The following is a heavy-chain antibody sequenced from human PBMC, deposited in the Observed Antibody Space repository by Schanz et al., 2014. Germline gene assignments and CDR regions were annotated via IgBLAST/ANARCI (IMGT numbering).Heavy chain of an antibody. Sequence: VQLLESGGALVRPGGSLRLSCAASGFTFTGYVMTWVRQAPGKGLEWVSGLSASGGHTYYADSVKGRFTISRDNSKNTVYVEMNNVRVDDTAVYYCAKGVGGGLLLGSTFDSWRQGTMVTVSS. V-gene: IGHV3-23*01. CDR2: LSASGGHT. CDR3: AKGVGGGLLLGSTFDS. D-gene: IGHD3-16*01. CDR1: GFTFTGYV. J-gene: IGHJ3*02.